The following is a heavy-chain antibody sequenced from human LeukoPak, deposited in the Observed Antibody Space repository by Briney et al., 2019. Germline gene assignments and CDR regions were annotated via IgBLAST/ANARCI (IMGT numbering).Heavy chain of an antibody. V-gene: IGHV3-23*01. D-gene: IGHD2-2*01. CDR1: GFTFSSYA. CDR3: AKETEVVPAAIHFDY. CDR2: ISGSGGST. J-gene: IGHJ4*02. Sequence: GGSLRLSCAASGFTFSSYAMSWVRQAPGKGLEWVLAISGSGGSTYYADSVKGRFTISRDNSKNTLYLQTNSLRAEDTAVYYCAKETEVVPAAIHFDYWGQGTLVTVSS.